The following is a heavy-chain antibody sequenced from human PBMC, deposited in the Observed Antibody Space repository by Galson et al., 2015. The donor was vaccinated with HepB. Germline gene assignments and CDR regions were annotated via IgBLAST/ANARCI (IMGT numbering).Heavy chain of an antibody. CDR2: ISDDGITA. D-gene: IGHD6-19*01. CDR3: ARDFGWNFDD. CDR1: GFTFTTSN. V-gene: IGHV3-30-3*01. J-gene: IGHJ4*02. Sequence: SLRLSCAASGFTFTTSNMHWVRQTPGKGLEWVAIISDDGITAFYADSVKGRFTISKDNSKNTLFLQMNSLRPDDTAVYYCARDFGWNFDDWGQGTLVTVAS.